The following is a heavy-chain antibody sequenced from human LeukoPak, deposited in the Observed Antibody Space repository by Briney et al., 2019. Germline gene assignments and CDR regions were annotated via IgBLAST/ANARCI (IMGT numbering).Heavy chain of an antibody. CDR1: GYTFTSYG. CDR3: GRHDGGSGWPWLGIDY. D-gene: IGHD6-25*01. CDR2: VSAYNGNT. J-gene: IGHJ4*02. V-gene: IGHV1-18*01. Sequence: ASVKVSCKASGYTFTSYGISWVRQAPGQGLEWMGWVSAYNGNTDYAQKFQGRVTMTTDTPTSTVYMELRSLRSDDTAVYYCGRHDGGSGWPWLGIDYWGQGTLVTVSS.